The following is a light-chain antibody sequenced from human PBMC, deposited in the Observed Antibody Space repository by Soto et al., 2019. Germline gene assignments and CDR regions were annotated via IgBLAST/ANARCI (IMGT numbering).Light chain of an antibody. CDR3: QQYGRSPLT. J-gene: IGKJ4*01. CDR2: GAS. V-gene: IGKV3-20*01. Sequence: EIVLTQSPGTLSLSPGERAALSCRASQSVSSSYLARYQQKPGQAPRLLIYGASSRATGIPDRFSGSGSGTDFTLTVSRLEPEDFAVYFCQQYGRSPLTFGGGTKVDIK. CDR1: QSVSSSY.